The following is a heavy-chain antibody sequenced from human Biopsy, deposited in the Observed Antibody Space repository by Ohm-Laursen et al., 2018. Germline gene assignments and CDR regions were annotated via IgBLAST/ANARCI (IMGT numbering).Heavy chain of an antibody. D-gene: IGHD2-21*02. Sequence: GTLSLTCTVSGVSINGGRYVWAWIRQPPGKGLEWIGSKHYRGGSYSNPSLRSRVAMSVDTAKNQISLTLASVTAADTAVYFCARHVVLTKPRRAFDIWGQGTVVTVSS. V-gene: IGHV4-39*01. CDR2: KHYRGGS. CDR1: GVSINGGRYV. CDR3: ARHVVLTKPRRAFDI. J-gene: IGHJ3*02.